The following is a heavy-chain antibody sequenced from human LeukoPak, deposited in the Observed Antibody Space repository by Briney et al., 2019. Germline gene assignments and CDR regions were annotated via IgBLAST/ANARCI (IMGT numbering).Heavy chain of an antibody. CDR1: GFTFSSYG. CDR2: ISGSGGST. CDR3: AKDPGIAVAGPSYFDF. Sequence: GGSLRLSCAASGFTFSSYGMNWVRQAPGKGLEWVSGISGSGGSTYYADSVKGRFTISRDNSKNTLYLQMNSLRAEDTAVYYCAKDPGIAVAGPSYFDFWGQGTLVTVSS. D-gene: IGHD6-19*01. V-gene: IGHV3-23*01. J-gene: IGHJ4*02.